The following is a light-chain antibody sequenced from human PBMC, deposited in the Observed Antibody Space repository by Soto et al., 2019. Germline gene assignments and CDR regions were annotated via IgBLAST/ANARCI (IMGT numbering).Light chain of an antibody. V-gene: IGKV3-20*01. CDR3: QQYGSLPRT. J-gene: IGKJ1*01. CDR1: QSVSSIY. Sequence: EVVLTQSPDTLSLSPGERATLSCRASQSVSSIYSAWYQQKPGQAPRLLIYRASTRASGIPDRFSGSGSGTDFSLTISRLEPEDFAVYYCQQYGSLPRTFGQGTKV. CDR2: RAS.